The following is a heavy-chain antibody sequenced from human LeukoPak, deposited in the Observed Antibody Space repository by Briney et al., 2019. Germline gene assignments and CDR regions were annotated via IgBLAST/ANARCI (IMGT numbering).Heavy chain of an antibody. D-gene: IGHD3-22*01. J-gene: IGHJ3*02. V-gene: IGHV4-39*07. CDR2: IYYSGST. CDR1: GGSISSYY. CDR3: ARWDYYDSRTFDI. Sequence: SETLSLTCTVSGGSISSYYWGWIRQPPGKGLEWIGSIYYSGSTYYNPSLKSRVTISVDTSKNQFSLKLSSVTAADTAVYYCARWDYYDSRTFDIWGQGTMVTVS.